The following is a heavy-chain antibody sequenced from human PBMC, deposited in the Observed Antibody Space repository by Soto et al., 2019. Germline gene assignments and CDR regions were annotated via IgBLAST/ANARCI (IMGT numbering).Heavy chain of an antibody. J-gene: IGHJ4*02. CDR2: ISGRGGST. V-gene: IGHV3-23*01. Sequence: GGSLRLSCAASGFTFSSYAMSWVRQAPGKGLEWVSAISGRGGSTYYADSVRGRFTISRDNSKNTLYLQMNSLRAEDTAVYYCAREGAYCSGGSCFDYWGQGTLVTVSS. CDR1: GFTFSSYA. D-gene: IGHD2-15*01. CDR3: AREGAYCSGGSCFDY.